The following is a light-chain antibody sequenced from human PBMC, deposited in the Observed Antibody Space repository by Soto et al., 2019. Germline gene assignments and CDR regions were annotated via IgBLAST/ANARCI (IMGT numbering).Light chain of an antibody. J-gene: IGLJ2*01. V-gene: IGLV1-44*01. CDR3: VAWDDRLDGPV. CDR1: SSNIGANT. Sequence: QSVLTQPPSASGTPGQGITISCSGSSSNIGANTVNWYQQLPGTAPKLLIYSDLQRPPGVPDRFSGSKSGTSASLAISGLQSEDEADYFCVAWDDRLDGPVFGGGTKLTVL. CDR2: SDL.